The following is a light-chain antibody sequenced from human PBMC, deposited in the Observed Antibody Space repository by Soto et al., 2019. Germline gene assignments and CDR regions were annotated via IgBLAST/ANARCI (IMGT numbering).Light chain of an antibody. V-gene: IGLV1-40*01. Sequence: QSVLTQPPSVSGAPGQRVTISCTGSSSNIGAGYDVHWYQQLPGTAPKLLIYGNSNRPSGVPDRFSGSESGTSASLAITGLQAEDEADYYCQSYDSSLSGRVVFGGGTKVTVL. CDR3: QSYDSSLSGRVV. J-gene: IGLJ2*01. CDR2: GNS. CDR1: SSNIGAGYD.